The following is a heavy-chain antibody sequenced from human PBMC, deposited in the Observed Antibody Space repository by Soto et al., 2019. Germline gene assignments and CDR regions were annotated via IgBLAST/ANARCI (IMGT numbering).Heavy chain of an antibody. J-gene: IGHJ4*02. D-gene: IGHD6-19*01. CDR3: ARDEDPSKAVAGTADY. V-gene: IGHV1-69*04. Sequence: SVKVSCKASGYTFTSYDINWVRQATGQGLEWMGRIIPILGIANYAQKFQGRVTITADKSTSTAYMELSSLRSEDTAVYYCARDEDPSKAVAGTADYWGQGTLVTVSS. CDR1: GYTFTSYD. CDR2: IIPILGIA.